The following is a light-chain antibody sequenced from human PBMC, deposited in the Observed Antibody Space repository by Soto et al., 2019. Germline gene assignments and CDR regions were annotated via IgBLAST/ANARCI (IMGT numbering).Light chain of an antibody. CDR3: QQLNSYPLT. CDR1: QGISSY. CDR2: AAS. V-gene: IGKV1-9*01. J-gene: IGKJ3*01. Sequence: DIPLTQSPSFLSASVGDRVTITCRASQGISSYLAWYQQKPGKAPKLLIYAASTLQSGVPSRFSGSGSGTEFTLTISCMQPEDFATYYCQQLNSYPLTFGPGTKVDIK.